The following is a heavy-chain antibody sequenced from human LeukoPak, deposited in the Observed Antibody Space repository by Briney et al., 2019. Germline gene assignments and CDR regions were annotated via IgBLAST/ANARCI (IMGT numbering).Heavy chain of an antibody. CDR2: IWYDGSNT. CDR3: ARDTNYLSGGVLGY. J-gene: IGHJ4*02. CDR1: GFTFSSYG. Sequence: GRSLRLSCAASGFTFSSYGMHWVRQAPGKGLEWVSVIWYDGSNTYYADSVKGRFTISRDNSKNTLYLQMNSLRAEDTAVYYCARDTNYLSGGVLGYWGQGTLVTVSS. V-gene: IGHV3-33*01. D-gene: IGHD5-24*01.